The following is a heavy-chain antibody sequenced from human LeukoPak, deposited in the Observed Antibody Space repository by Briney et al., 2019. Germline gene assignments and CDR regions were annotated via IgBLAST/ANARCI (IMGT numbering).Heavy chain of an antibody. CDR2: IYYSGTT. J-gene: IGHJ4*02. Sequence: SETLSLTCTVSGGSISSYYWSWIRQPPGKGLEWIGYIYYSGTTYYNPSLKSRVTISLDTSKNQFSLKLSSVTAADTAVYYCARREDSGWYRFDYWGQGTLVTVSS. CDR3: ARREDSGWYRFDY. D-gene: IGHD6-19*01. CDR1: GGSISSYY. V-gene: IGHV4-59*08.